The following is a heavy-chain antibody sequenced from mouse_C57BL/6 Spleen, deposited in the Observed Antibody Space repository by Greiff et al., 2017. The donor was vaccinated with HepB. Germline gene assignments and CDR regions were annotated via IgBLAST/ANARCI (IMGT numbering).Heavy chain of an antibody. V-gene: IGHV5-6*01. CDR3: ARHRCDVGFDY. J-gene: IGHJ2*01. Sequence: EVKLMESGGDLVKPGGSLKLSCAASGFTFSSYGMSWVRQTPDKRLEWVATISSGGSYTYYPDSVKGRFTISRDNAKNTLYLQMSSLKSEDTAMYYCARHRCDVGFDYWGQGTTLTVSS. CDR2: ISSGGSYT. CDR1: GFTFSSYG.